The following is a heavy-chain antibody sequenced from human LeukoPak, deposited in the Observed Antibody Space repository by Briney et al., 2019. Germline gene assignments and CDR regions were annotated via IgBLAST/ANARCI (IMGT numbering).Heavy chain of an antibody. CDR1: GYSFTNYW. V-gene: IGHV5-51*01. CDR3: ARGVGCSSTSCYRIDY. CDR2: IYPGDSDT. D-gene: IGHD2-2*01. Sequence: HGESLKISCKGSGYSFTNYWIGWVRQMPGKGLEWMGIIYPGDSDTRYSPSFQGQVTISADKSISTAYLQWSSLKASDTAIYYCARGVGCSSTSCYRIDYWGQGTLVTVSS. J-gene: IGHJ4*02.